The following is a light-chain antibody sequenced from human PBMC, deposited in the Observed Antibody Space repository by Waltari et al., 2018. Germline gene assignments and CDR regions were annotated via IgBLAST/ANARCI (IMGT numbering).Light chain of an antibody. CDR1: SSNIGNNA. CDR3: AAWDDSLNAVV. Sequence: QSVLTQPPSVSEAPRQRVTISCSGSSSNIGNNAVNWYQRLPGEAPKLLIYYDDLLPSGVSDWFSGSKSGTSASMAIGGLLSEDEGDYYCAAWDDSLNAVVFGGGTKLTVL. J-gene: IGLJ2*01. CDR2: YDD. V-gene: IGLV1-36*01.